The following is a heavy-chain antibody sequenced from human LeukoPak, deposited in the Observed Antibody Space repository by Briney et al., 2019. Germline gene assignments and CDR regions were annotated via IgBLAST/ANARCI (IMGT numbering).Heavy chain of an antibody. CDR2: IDPGDSDP. CDR3: ARQWWQAVAGTLNRYYYYGMDV. CDR1: GYSFSNYW. D-gene: IGHD6-19*01. Sequence: GESLKISCKGSGYSFSNYWIGWVRQMPGKGLEWMEIIDPGDSDPRYSPSFQGQVTISADKSISTAYLQWSSLRASDTAIYYCARQWWQAVAGTLNRYYYYGMDVWGQGTTVTVSS. J-gene: IGHJ6*02. V-gene: IGHV5-51*01.